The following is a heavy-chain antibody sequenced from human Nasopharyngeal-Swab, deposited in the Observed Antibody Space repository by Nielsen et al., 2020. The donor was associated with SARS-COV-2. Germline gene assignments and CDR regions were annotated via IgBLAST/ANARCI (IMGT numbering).Heavy chain of an antibody. CDR2: IRSKAYGGTT. CDR3: TSWSSTSCYAED. V-gene: IGHV3-49*03. D-gene: IGHD2-2*01. J-gene: IGHJ4*02. CDR1: GFTFGDYA. Sequence: GESLKISCTASGFTFGDYAMSWFRQAPGKGLEWVGFIRSKAYGGTTEYAASVKGRFTISRDDSKSIAYLQMNSLKTEDIAVYYCTSWSSTSCYAEDWGQGTLVTVSS.